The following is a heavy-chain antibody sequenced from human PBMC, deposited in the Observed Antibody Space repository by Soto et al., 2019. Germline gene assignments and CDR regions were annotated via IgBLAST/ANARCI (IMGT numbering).Heavy chain of an antibody. CDR3: AKGPPPYCSGGSCFSGPYYYYYMDV. CDR2: ISWNRGSI. CDR1: GFSFDDYA. J-gene: IGHJ6*03. V-gene: IGHV3-9*01. Sequence: EVQLVESGGGLVQPGRSLRLSCAASGFSFDDYAMHWVRQAPGKGLEWVSGISWNRGSIGYADSVKGRFTISRDNAKNSLYLQMNRLRAEDTALYYCAKGPPPYCSGGSCFSGPYYYYYMDVWGKGTTVTVSS. D-gene: IGHD2-15*01.